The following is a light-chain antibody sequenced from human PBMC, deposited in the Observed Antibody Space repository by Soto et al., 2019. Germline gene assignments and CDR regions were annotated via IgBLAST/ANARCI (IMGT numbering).Light chain of an antibody. J-gene: IGKJ4*01. CDR2: GAS. CDR3: QQYNNWPPPLT. V-gene: IGKV3-15*01. CDR1: QSVSSN. Sequence: EIVMTPSPATLSVSPGERVTLSCRASQSVSSNLAWYQQKPGQAPRLLIYGASTRATGIPARFSGSGSGTEFTLTISSLQSEDFAVYYCQQYNNWPPPLTFGGGTKVDI.